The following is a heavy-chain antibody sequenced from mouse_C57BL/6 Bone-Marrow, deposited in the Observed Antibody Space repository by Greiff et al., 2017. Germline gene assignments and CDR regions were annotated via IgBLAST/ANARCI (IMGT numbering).Heavy chain of an antibody. CDR2: INPYYGTT. CDR3: ARCSTFSYSLDY. Sequence: QVQLQQSGAELVKPGASVKMSCKASGYTFTNYPIKWVKQSNGKSLEWIGEINPYYGTTRYNEKFKGKATLTVEKSSNTVYLQLNRLTSEDSAVYYCARCSTFSYSLDYWGQGTSLTVSS. CDR1: GYTFTNYP. V-gene: IGHV1-47*01. J-gene: IGHJ2*02. D-gene: IGHD5-1*01.